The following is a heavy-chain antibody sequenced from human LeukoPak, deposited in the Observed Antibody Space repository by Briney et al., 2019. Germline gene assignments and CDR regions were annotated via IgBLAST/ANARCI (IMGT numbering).Heavy chain of an antibody. V-gene: IGHV3-23*01. D-gene: IGHD6-25*01. J-gene: IGHJ6*03. CDR2: ISGSSGST. CDR3: AKVRRAARYYYMDV. CDR1: GFTFSSYA. Sequence: GGSLRLSCAASGFTFSSYAMSWVRQAPGKGLEWVSAISGSSGSTYYADSVKGRFTISRDNSKNTLYLQMNSLRAEDTAVYYCAKVRRAARYYYMDVWGKGTTVSVSS.